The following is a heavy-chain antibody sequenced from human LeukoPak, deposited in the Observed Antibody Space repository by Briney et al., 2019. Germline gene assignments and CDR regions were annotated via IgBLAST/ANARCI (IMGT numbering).Heavy chain of an antibody. J-gene: IGHJ4*02. CDR2: ISAYNGNT. Sequence: GASVKVSCKASGYTFTSYGISWVRQAPGQGLEWMGWISAYNGNTNYAQKLQGRVTMTTDTSTSTAYMELRSLRSDDTAVYYCARGGRYCTNGVCYYYFDYWGQGTLVTVSS. CDR1: GYTFTSYG. V-gene: IGHV1-18*01. CDR3: ARGGRYCTNGVCYYYFDY. D-gene: IGHD2-8*01.